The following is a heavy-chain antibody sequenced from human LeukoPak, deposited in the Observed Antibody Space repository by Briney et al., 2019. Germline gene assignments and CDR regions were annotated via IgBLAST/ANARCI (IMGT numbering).Heavy chain of an antibody. V-gene: IGHV4-34*01. CDR1: GGSFSGYY. CDR2: INHSGST. CDR3: ARVSYDSSGYHAFDI. D-gene: IGHD3-22*01. J-gene: IGHJ3*02. Sequence: SETLSLTCAVYGGSFSGYYWSWIRQPPGKGLEWIGEINHSGSTNYNPSLKSRVAISVDTSKNQFSLKLSSVTAADTAVYYCARVSYDSSGYHAFDIWGQGTMVTVSS.